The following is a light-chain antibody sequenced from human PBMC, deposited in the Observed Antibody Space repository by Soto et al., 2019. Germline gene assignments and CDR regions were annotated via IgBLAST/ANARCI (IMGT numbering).Light chain of an antibody. Sequence: DIQMPQSPSTLSASVGDRVTITCRASQSISSWLAWYQQKPGKAPTLLIYKASSLESGVPSRFSGSGSGTEFTLTISSLQPDDFATYYCQQYISYSRTFGQGTKVEI. CDR3: QQYISYSRT. CDR2: KAS. J-gene: IGKJ1*01. CDR1: QSISSW. V-gene: IGKV1-5*03.